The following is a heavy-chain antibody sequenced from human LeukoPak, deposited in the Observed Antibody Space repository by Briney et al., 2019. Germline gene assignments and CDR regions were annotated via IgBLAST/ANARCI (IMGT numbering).Heavy chain of an antibody. V-gene: IGHV3-53*04. D-gene: IGHD3-10*01. CDR3: ARVNGGGFDH. J-gene: IGHJ4*02. CDR2: IYSGGRT. Sequence: GGSLRLSCAASGFTFSDYTMNWVRQAPGKGLEWVSVIYSGGRTYYADSVKGRFTISSHNSKNTLYLQMNSLRAEDTAVYYCARVNGGGFDHWGQGTLVTVSA. CDR1: GFTFSDYT.